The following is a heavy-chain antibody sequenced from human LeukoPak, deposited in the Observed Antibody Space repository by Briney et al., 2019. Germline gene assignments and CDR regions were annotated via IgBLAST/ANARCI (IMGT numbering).Heavy chain of an antibody. D-gene: IGHD3-22*01. J-gene: IGHJ4*02. CDR1: GYTFTSYD. Sequence: ASVKVSCKPSGYTFTSYDINWVRQANGQGLEWMGWMNPNSGNTGYAQKFQGRVTMTRNTSISTAYMELSSLRSEDTAVYYCASHFYDSSGRVNWGQGTLVTVSS. V-gene: IGHV1-8*01. CDR3: ASHFYDSSGRVN. CDR2: MNPNSGNT.